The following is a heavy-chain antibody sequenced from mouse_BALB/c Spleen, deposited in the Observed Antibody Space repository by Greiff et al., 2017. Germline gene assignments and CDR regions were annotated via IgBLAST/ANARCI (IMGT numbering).Heavy chain of an antibody. V-gene: IGHV1S81*02. Sequence: QVQLQQPGAELVKPGASVKLSCKASGYTFTSYWMHWVKQRPGQGLEWIGEINPSNGRTNYNEKFKSKATLTVDKSSSTAYMQLSSLTSEDSAVYYCARDLGRQYYFDYWGQGTTLTVSS. CDR3: ARDLGRQYYFDY. CDR2: INPSNGRT. CDR1: GYTFTSYW. J-gene: IGHJ2*01. D-gene: IGHD4-1*01.